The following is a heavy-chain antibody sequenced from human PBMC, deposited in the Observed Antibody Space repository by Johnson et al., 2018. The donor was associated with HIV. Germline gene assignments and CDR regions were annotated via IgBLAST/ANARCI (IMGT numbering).Heavy chain of an antibody. D-gene: IGHD6-19*01. CDR1: GFTFSNYG. CDR3: AKDVDSSRGWRAFDM. V-gene: IGHV3-30*02. CDR2: IQSDGKIK. Sequence: QVQLVESGGGVVQPGGSLTLSCAASGFTFSNYGMHWVRQAPGKGLEWVAFIQSDGKIKFYADSVKGRFTISRDNSKNSFYIQMHSLRAEDTAVYYCAKDVDSSRGWRAFDMWGQGTMVRVSS. J-gene: IGHJ3*02.